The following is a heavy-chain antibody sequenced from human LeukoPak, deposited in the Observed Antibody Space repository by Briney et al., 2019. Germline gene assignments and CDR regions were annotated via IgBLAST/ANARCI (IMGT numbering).Heavy chain of an antibody. CDR1: RFTFISHA. J-gene: IGHJ6*03. CDR2: IRYDGSDK. Sequence: GGSLRLSCGASRFTFISHAMHWVRQPPGKGLEWVAFIRYDGSDKYYTDSVKGRFTIFRDNSKDTLYLQMNSLRPEDTAVYYCAKAYSSSRENFMDVWGKGTTVTVSS. V-gene: IGHV3-30*02. CDR3: AKAYSSSRENFMDV. D-gene: IGHD6-13*01.